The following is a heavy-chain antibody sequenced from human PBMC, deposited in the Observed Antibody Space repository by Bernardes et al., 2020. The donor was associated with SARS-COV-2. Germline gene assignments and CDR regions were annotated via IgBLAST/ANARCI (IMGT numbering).Heavy chain of an antibody. D-gene: IGHD1-20*01. CDR2: IDPSAGTT. CDR1: GYTFTNYY. J-gene: IGHJ4*02. V-gene: IGHV1-46*01. Sequence: ASVKVSCEASGYTFTNYYMHWVRQAPGQGLEWMGLIDPSAGTTTYIQKFQGRVTMTRDTSTSTVYMEVRSLRSEDTAVYYCARDFTSDTGYKYGHPNDWGQGTLVTVSS. CDR3: ARDFTSDTGYKYGHPND.